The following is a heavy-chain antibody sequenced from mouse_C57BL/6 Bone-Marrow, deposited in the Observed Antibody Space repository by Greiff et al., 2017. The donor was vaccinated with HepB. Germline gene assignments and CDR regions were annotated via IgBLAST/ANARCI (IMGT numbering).Heavy chain of an antibody. V-gene: IGHV5-16*01. Sequence: EVKLVESEGGLVQPGSSMKLSCTASGFTFSDYYMAWVRQVPEKGLEWVANINYDGSSTYYLDSLKSRFIISRDNAKNILYLQMSSLKSEDTATYYCARDLDYFDYWYQGTTLTVSS. CDR3: ARDLDYFDY. CDR1: GFTFSDYY. J-gene: IGHJ2*01. CDR2: INYDGSST.